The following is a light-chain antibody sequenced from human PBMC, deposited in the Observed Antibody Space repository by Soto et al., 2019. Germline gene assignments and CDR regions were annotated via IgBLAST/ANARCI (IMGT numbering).Light chain of an antibody. CDR3: QQRSNWPPYT. J-gene: IGKJ2*01. Sequence: EIVLTQSPATLSLSPGERATLSCSASQSVSSYLAWYQQKPGQAPRLLIYDASNRATGIPARFSGSGSGTDFTLTISNLEPEDFAVYYCQQRSNWPPYTFGQGTKLEIK. V-gene: IGKV3-11*01. CDR2: DAS. CDR1: QSVSSY.